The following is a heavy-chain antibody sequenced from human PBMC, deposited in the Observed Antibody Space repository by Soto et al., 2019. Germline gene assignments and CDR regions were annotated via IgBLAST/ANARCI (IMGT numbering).Heavy chain of an antibody. V-gene: IGHV3-74*01. CDR1: GFSFSAYR. J-gene: IGHJ3*01. Sequence: EEQVVESGGGSVQPGGSLRLVCTASGFSFSAYRLYWVRQAPGKGLMWVSRISPDGSVVNVADSVKGRITISRDNAQQTVTLLINSLRVVDMGIYYWAREVQCFYALDVWGHWTLVIVS. D-gene: IGHD1-1*01. CDR2: ISPDGSVV. CDR3: AREVQCFYALDV.